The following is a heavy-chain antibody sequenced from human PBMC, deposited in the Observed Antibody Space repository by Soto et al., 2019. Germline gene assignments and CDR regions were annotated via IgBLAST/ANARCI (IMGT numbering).Heavy chain of an antibody. D-gene: IGHD4-17*01. Sequence: QLQLQESGSGLVXXXXXXSLTXXVSGXXXSSGXYSWSWIRQPPGKGLEWIGYIYHSGSTYYNPSLKSRVTISVDRSKNQFSLKLSSVTAADTAVYYCAXXSTTVTTLDYWGQGTLVTVSS. CDR1: GXXXSSGXYS. CDR2: IYHSGST. J-gene: IGHJ4*02. V-gene: IGHV4-30-2*01. CDR3: AXXSTTVTTLDY.